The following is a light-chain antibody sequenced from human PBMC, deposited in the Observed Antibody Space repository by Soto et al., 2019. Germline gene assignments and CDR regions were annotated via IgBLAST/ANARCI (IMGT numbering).Light chain of an antibody. CDR1: QDISNY. CDR3: QQYDNLLWT. V-gene: IGKV1-33*01. Sequence: DLQMTQSPSFLSASVGDRLTSTCQASQDISNYLNWYQQKKGKAPKXXIYDASNLETGVPSRFSGSGYGTDFNFTISSLQPEDIATYYCQQYDNLLWTFGQGTKVDIK. J-gene: IGKJ1*01. CDR2: DAS.